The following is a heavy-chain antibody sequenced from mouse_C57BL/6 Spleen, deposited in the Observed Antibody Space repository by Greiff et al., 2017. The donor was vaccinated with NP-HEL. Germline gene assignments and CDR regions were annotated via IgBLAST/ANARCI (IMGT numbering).Heavy chain of an antibody. D-gene: IGHD1-1*01. J-gene: IGHJ2*01. V-gene: IGHV1-82*01. Sequence: VKLMESGPELVKPGASVKISCKASGYAISSSWMNWVKQRPGKGLEWIGRIYPGDGDTNYNGKFKGKATLTADKSSSTAYMQLSSLTSEDSAVYFCARDGSSYPYFDYWGQGTTLTVSS. CDR3: ARDGSSYPYFDY. CDR2: IYPGDGDT. CDR1: GYAISSSW.